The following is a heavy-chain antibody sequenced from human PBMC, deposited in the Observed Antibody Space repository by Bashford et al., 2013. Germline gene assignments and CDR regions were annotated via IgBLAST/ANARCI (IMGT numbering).Heavy chain of an antibody. V-gene: IGHV3-73*01. J-gene: IGHJ4*02. Sequence: WVRQMPGKGLEWVGHIETHTTASSASAGGRFTISRDDSNNVAFLEMNSLKTDDTAVYYCASGRGWLIDYVGSGIPGHRLL. CDR3: ASGRGWLIDY. D-gene: IGHD6-19*01. CDR2: IETHTT.